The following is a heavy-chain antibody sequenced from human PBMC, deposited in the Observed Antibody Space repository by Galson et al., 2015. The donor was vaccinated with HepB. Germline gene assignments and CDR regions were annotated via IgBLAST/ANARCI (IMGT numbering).Heavy chain of an antibody. J-gene: IGHJ3*01. D-gene: IGHD6-19*01. CDR2: IWYDGSNK. CDR1: GFTFRTYG. Sequence: SLRLSCAGSGFTFRTYGMHWVRQAPGKGLEWVAVIWYDGSNKYYADSVKGRFTISRDNTKNTLYLQMNSLRADDTAVYYCARDVAVAVLGSFDVWGHGTMVTVSS. CDR3: ARDVAVAVLGSFDV. V-gene: IGHV3-33*01.